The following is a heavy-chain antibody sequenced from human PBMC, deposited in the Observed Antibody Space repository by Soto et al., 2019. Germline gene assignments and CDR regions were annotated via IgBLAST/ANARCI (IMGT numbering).Heavy chain of an antibody. CDR1: GYTLTELS. D-gene: IGHD2-2*02. Sequence: GASVKVSCKVSGYTLTELSMHWVRQAPGKGLEWMGGFDPEDGETIYAQKFQGRVTMTEDTSTDTAYMELSSLRSEDTAVYYCATDPVVVPAAIKWFDPWGQGTLVT. CDR3: ATDPVVVPAAIKWFDP. CDR2: FDPEDGET. J-gene: IGHJ5*02. V-gene: IGHV1-24*01.